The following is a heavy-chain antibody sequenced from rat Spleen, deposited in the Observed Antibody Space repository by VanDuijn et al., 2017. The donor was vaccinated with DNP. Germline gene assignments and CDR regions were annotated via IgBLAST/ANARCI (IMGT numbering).Heavy chain of an antibody. J-gene: IGHJ4*01. CDR1: GYSITSNY. D-gene: IGHD1-12*02. Sequence: EVQLQESGPGLVKPSQSLSLTCSVTGYSITSNYWGWIRKFPGNKMEWIGHISYSGSTSYNPSLKSRISITRDTSKNQFFLQLNSVTTEDTAAYYCARHDYDGRNDYYAMDAWGQGTSVTVSS. V-gene: IGHV3-1*01. CDR3: ARHDYDGRNDYYAMDA. CDR2: ISYSGST.